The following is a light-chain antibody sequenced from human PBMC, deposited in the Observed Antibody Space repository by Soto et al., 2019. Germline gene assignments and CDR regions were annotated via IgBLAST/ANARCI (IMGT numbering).Light chain of an antibody. Sequence: EIVLTQSPATLSLSPGERATRSCRASQSVSTYLAWYQQKPGQAPRLLIYDASNRATGIPARFSGSGSGTDFTLTISSLEPEDFALYYCQQRSDWPPLTFGGGTMVEIK. CDR3: QQRSDWPPLT. CDR2: DAS. CDR1: QSVSTY. J-gene: IGKJ4*01. V-gene: IGKV3-11*01.